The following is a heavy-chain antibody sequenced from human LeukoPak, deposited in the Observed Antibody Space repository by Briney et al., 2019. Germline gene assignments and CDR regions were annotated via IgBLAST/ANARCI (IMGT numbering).Heavy chain of an antibody. CDR1: GFTFSSYA. D-gene: IGHD3-22*01. CDR2: ISGSGGST. CDR3: AKCRHYYDSSGYFANEYFQH. J-gene: IGHJ1*01. V-gene: IGHV3-23*01. Sequence: GRSLRLSCAASGFTFSSYAMSWVRQAPGKGLEWVSAISGSGGSTYYADSVKGRFTISRDNSKNTLYLQMNSLRAEDTAVYYCAKCRHYYDSSGYFANEYFQHWGQGTLVTVSS.